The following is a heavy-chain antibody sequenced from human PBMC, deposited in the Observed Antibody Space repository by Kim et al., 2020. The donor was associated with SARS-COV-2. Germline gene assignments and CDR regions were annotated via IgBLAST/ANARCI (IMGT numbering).Heavy chain of an antibody. CDR2: IYHSGST. V-gene: IGHV4-4*02. J-gene: IGHJ6*02. D-gene: IGHD6-13*01. Sequence: SETLSLTCAVSGGSISSSNWWSWVRQPPGKGLEWIGEIYHSGSTNYNPSLKSRVTISVDKSKNQFSLKLSSVTAADTAVYYCAREGPRAAAGSFYGMDVWGQGTTVTVSS. CDR3: AREGPRAAAGSFYGMDV. CDR1: GGSISSSNW.